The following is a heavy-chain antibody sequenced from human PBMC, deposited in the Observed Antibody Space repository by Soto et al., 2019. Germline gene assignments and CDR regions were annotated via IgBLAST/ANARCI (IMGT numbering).Heavy chain of an antibody. CDR2: IWFDGSKK. CDR1: GFTFMSYG. CDR3: ARDRLVPYGYGMDV. D-gene: IGHD2-2*01. J-gene: IGHJ6*02. V-gene: IGHV3-33*01. Sequence: GGSLRLSCAASGFTFMSYGIHWVRQAPCKGLEWVALIWFDGSKKYYVDSVKGRFAVSRDNSKNTLYLQMNSLRVEDTAVYYCARDRLVPYGYGMDVWGQWTTVTVSS.